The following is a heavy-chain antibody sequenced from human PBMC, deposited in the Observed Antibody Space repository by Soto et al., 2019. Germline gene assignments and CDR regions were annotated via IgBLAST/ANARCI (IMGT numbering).Heavy chain of an antibody. CDR2: ISAHNGNT. CDR3: ARGRYGDY. D-gene: IGHD1-1*01. CDR1: RYGFTTYG. J-gene: IGHJ4*02. Sequence: QVHLVQSGAEVKKPGASVKVSCKGSRYGFTTYGITWVRQAPGQGLEWMAWISAHNGNTNYAQKLQGRVTVTRDTSTSTAYMELWSLRSDDTAVYYCARGRYGDYWGQGALVTVSS. V-gene: IGHV1-18*01.